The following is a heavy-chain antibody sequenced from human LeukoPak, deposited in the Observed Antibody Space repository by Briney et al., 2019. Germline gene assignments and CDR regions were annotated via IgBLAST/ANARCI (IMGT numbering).Heavy chain of an antibody. CDR2: IYWDDDK. CDR1: GFSLSTSGVG. Sequence: ESGPTLVKPTQTLTLTCTFSGFSLSTSGVGVGWIRQPPGKALEWLALIYWDDDKRYSPSLKSRLTITKDTSKNQVVLTMTNMDPVDTATYYCAHTAGYYGSGILYNWFDPWGQGTQVTVSS. D-gene: IGHD3-10*01. J-gene: IGHJ5*02. V-gene: IGHV2-5*02. CDR3: AHTAGYYGSGILYNWFDP.